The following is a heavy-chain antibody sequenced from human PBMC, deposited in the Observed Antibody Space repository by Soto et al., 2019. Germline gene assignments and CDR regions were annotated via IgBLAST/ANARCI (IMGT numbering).Heavy chain of an antibody. D-gene: IGHD6-19*01. CDR2: MSYDGSNK. V-gene: IGHV3-30-3*01. CDR1: GFTFSSYA. CDR3: ARDKSPYSSGWHNRHFDY. Sequence: QVQLVESGGGVVQPGRSVRLSCAASGFTFSSYAMHWVRQAPGKGLEWVAVMSYDGSNKYYADSVKGRFTISRDNSKNTXXMQMNSLRAEDTAVYYCARDKSPYSSGWHNRHFDYWGQGTLVTVSS. J-gene: IGHJ4*02.